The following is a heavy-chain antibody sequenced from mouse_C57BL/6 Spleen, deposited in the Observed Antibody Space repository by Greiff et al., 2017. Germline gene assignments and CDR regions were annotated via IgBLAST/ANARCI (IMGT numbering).Heavy chain of an antibody. D-gene: IGHD2-10*02. V-gene: IGHV1-64*01. Sequence: QVQLQQPGAELVKPGASVKLSCKASGYTFTSYWMHWVKQRPGQGLEWIGMIHPNSGSTNYNEKFKSKATLTVDKSSSTAYMQLSSLTSEDSAVYDCARAEYGTACAYRGQGTLVTVSA. CDR1: GYTFTSYW. CDR3: ARAEYGTACAY. J-gene: IGHJ3*01. CDR2: IHPNSGST.